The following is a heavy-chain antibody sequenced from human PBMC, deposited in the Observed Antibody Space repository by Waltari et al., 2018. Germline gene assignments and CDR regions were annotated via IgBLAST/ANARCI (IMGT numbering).Heavy chain of an antibody. CDR1: GFTFNDFG. CDR2: IWYDGSNK. D-gene: IGHD6-6*01. CDR3: ARDRGLFSSSSKLQH. J-gene: IGHJ1*01. Sequence: QVQLVESGGGVVQPGRSLRLSCAASGFTFNDFGMNWVRQAPGKGLEWVGLIWYDGSNKLYADSVRGRFTISRDKYQNPVDLQMTSLRDEDTAVYYCARDRGLFSSSSKLQHWGQGTLVTVAS. V-gene: IGHV3-33*01.